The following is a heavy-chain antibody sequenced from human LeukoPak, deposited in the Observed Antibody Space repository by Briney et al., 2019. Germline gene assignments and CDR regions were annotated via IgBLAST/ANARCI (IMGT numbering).Heavy chain of an antibody. V-gene: IGHV4-59*08. Sequence: GTLRLSCAASGFTFSSYGMSWVRQPPGKGLEWIGIIYYSGSTNYNPSLKSRVTISVDTSKNQFSLKLSSVTAADTAVYYCARHVLLWFGNFDYWGQGTLVTVSS. CDR2: IYYSGST. CDR3: ARHVLLWFGNFDY. D-gene: IGHD3-10*01. CDR1: GFTFSSYG. J-gene: IGHJ4*02.